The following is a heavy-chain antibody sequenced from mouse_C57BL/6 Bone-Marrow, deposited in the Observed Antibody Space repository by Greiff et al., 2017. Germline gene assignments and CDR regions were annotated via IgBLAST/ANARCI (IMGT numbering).Heavy chain of an antibody. J-gene: IGHJ4*01. V-gene: IGHV10-3*01. Sequence: EVQLVESGGGLVQPKGSLKLSCAASGFTFNTYAMHWVRQAPGKGLEWVARIRSKSSNYATYYADSVKDRFTISRDDSQSMLYLQMNNMKTEDTAMYYCVRRGYYSNFYYAMDYWGQGTSVTVSS. CDR2: IRSKSSNYAT. CDR1: GFTFNTYA. CDR3: VRRGYYSNFYYAMDY. D-gene: IGHD2-5*01.